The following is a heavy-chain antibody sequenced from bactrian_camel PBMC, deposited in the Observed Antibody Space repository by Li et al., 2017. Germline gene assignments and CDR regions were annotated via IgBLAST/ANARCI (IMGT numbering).Heavy chain of an antibody. D-gene: IGHD5*01. CDR2: INSSGRTT. J-gene: IGHJ4*01. Sequence: HVQLVESGGGSVQVGGSRRLSCAASTYIVNSKCLGWFRQAPGKGLEWVSDINSSGRTTNYADSVKGRFTISRDNAKNTLYLQLNSLTCEDSAMYYCRIGQNTDIAIGKRGQGTQVTVS. V-gene: IGHV3S1*01. CDR1: TYIVNSKC.